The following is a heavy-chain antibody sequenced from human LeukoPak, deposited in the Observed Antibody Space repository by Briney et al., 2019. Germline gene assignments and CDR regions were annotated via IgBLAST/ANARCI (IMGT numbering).Heavy chain of an antibody. V-gene: IGHV1-18*01. J-gene: IGHJ6*02. CDR2: ISAYNGNT. CDR3: ALTDIVATIGNYYYGMDV. CDR1: GYTFTCYG. D-gene: IGHD5-12*01. Sequence: ASVKVSCKASGYTFTCYGISWVRQAPGQGLEWMGWISAYNGNTNYAQKLQGRVTMTTDTSTSTAYMELSSLRSEDTAVYYCALTDIVATIGNYYYGMDVWGQGTTVTVSS.